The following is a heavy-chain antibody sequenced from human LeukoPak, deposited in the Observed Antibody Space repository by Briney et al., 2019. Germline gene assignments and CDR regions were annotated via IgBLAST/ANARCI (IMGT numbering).Heavy chain of an antibody. V-gene: IGHV1-2*02. CDR3: ARDRRNFWSGYPLDT. Sequence: ASVKVSCKASGFTFTDYFIHWVRPAPGQGLEWMGWINPNSGATNYGKKFQGRVTMTRDTSISTASMELNRLISDDTAVYSCARDRRNFWSGYPLDTWGQGTLVTVSS. CDR2: INPNSGAT. CDR1: GFTFTDYF. J-gene: IGHJ5*02. D-gene: IGHD3-3*01.